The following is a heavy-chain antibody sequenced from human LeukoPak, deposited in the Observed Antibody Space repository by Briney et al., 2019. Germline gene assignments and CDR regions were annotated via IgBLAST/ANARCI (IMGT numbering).Heavy chain of an antibody. D-gene: IGHD5/OR15-5a*01. CDR2: ISPNSSDT. CDR1: GYSFTGYF. V-gene: IGHV1-2*02. J-gene: IGHJ4*02. CDR3: VRGRPPNADIVSKLFDY. Sequence: ASVRVSCKASGYSFTGYFMHWVRQAPGQGLEWVGWISPNSSDTKYAQNFQGRVTMTRDTSISTAYMELRFDDTAVYYCVRGRPPNADIVSKLFDYWGQGTLVTVSS.